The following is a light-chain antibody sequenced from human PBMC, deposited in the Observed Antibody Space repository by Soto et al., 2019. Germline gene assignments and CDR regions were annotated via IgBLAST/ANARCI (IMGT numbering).Light chain of an antibody. V-gene: IGLV1-44*01. CDR3: AAWDGSLNNVL. CDR2: GNN. CDR1: GSSIGTNT. Sequence: QSVLTQPPSASGTPGQRVTISCSGSGSSIGTNTVNWYRQLPGTAPKLLIYGNNQRPSGVPDRFSGSKSGTSASLAISGLQSEDEADYDWAAWDGSLNNVLFGGGTQLTVL. J-gene: IGLJ2*01.